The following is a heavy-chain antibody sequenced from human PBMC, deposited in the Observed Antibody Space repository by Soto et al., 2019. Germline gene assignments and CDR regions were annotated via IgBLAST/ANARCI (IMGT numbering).Heavy chain of an antibody. V-gene: IGHV3-9*01. CDR2: ISWNSGSI. CDR1: GFTFDDYA. J-gene: IGHJ3*02. Sequence: GGSLRLSCAASGFTFDDYAMHWVRQAPGKGPELVSGISWNSGSIGYADSVKGRFTISRDNAKNSLYLQMNSLRAEDTALYYCAKERMITFGGVIEYDAFDIWGQGTMVTVSS. CDR3: AKERMITFGGVIEYDAFDI. D-gene: IGHD3-16*02.